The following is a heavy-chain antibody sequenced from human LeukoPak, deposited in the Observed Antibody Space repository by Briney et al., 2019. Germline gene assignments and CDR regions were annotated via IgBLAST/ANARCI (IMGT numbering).Heavy chain of an antibody. Sequence: GGSLRHSCAASGFTFSSYSMNWVRQAPGKGLEWVSCISSSSYIYYADSVKGRFTISRDNAENSLYLQMNSLRAEDTAVYYCVTDGADYYDSTGYPIYFDYWGQGTLVTVSS. V-gene: IGHV3-21*01. CDR2: ISSSSYI. CDR3: VTDGADYYDSTGYPIYFDY. D-gene: IGHD3-22*01. J-gene: IGHJ4*02. CDR1: GFTFSSYS.